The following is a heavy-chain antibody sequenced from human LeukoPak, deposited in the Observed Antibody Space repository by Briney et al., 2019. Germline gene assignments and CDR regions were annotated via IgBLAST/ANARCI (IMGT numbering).Heavy chain of an antibody. V-gene: IGHV1-8*01. J-gene: IGHJ4*02. CDR2: MNPNSGNT. CDR3: ARDLVTMVRAYYFDY. CDR1: GYTFTSYD. Sequence: ASVKVSCKASGYTFTSYDINWVRQATGQGLEWMGWMNPNSGNTGYAQKFQGRVTMTRNTSISTAYMELSSLRSEDTAVYYCARDLVTMVRAYYFDYWGQGTLVTVSS. D-gene: IGHD3-10*01.